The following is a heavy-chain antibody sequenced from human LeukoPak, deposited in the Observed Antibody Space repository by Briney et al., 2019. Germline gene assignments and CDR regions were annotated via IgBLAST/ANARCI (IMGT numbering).Heavy chain of an antibody. CDR3: ARFRSGSTY. D-gene: IGHD1-26*01. J-gene: IGHJ4*02. Sequence: SETLSLTCTVSGGSISSYYWSWIRQPPGKGLEWIGYIYYSGSTYYNPSLKSRVTISVDTSKNQFSLKLSSVTAADTAVYYCARFRSGSTYWGQGTLVTVSS. CDR1: GGSISSYY. V-gene: IGHV4-59*06. CDR2: IYYSGST.